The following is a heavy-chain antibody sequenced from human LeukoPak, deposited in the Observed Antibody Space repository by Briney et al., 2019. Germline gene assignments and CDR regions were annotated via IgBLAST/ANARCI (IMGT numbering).Heavy chain of an antibody. J-gene: IGHJ4*02. V-gene: IGHV4-30-2*01. CDR3: ARFGSDGRTRQWLVPGVY. D-gene: IGHD6-19*01. Sequence: SETLSLTCAVSGGSISSGGYSWSWIRQPPGKGLEWIGYIYHSGSTYYNPSLKSRVTISVDRSKNQFSLKLSSVTAADTAVYYCARFGSDGRTRQWLVPGVYWGQGTLVTVSS. CDR1: GGSISSGGYS. CDR2: IYHSGST.